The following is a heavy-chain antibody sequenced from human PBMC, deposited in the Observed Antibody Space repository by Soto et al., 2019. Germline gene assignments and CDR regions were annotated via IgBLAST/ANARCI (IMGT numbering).Heavy chain of an antibody. CDR1: GFTFSSYA. CDR2: ISYDGSNK. CDR3: ARRPFFDY. V-gene: IGHV3-30-3*01. Sequence: QVQLVESGGGVVQPGRSLRLSCAASGFTFSSYAMHWVRQAPGKGLEWVAVISYDGSNKYYADSVKGRFTISRDKSKNALYLQMNSLRAEDTAVYYCARRPFFDYWGQGTLVTVSS. J-gene: IGHJ4*02.